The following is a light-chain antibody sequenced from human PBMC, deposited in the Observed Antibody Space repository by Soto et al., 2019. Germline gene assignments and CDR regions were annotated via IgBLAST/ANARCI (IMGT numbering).Light chain of an antibody. Sequence: EIVLTQSPATLSLSPGERATLSCRASQSVNNYLAWCQQKPGQPPRLLIYDASNRTTDIPARFSGSRSGTTFTLTISSLGHEAFEVDYCQQRSSWPRWTFGQGTKVEIK. J-gene: IGKJ1*01. V-gene: IGKV3-11*01. CDR3: QQRSSWPRWT. CDR2: DAS. CDR1: QSVNNY.